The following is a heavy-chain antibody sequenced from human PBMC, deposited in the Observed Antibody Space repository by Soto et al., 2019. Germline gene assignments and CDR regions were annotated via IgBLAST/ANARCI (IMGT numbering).Heavy chain of an antibody. V-gene: IGHV4-61*01. Sequence: SETLSLTCSVSGGSVSDKTYYWSWIRQPPGKRLEWIGYVYYSGTTNYNPSLKSRVTISVGLSKNQFSLRLSSVTTADTALYYCARTTAVPNSLRSRYFFDYWGQGTLVTVSS. CDR2: VYYSGTT. CDR1: GGSVSDKTYY. D-gene: IGHD4-17*01. J-gene: IGHJ4*02. CDR3: ARTTAVPNSLRSRYFFDY.